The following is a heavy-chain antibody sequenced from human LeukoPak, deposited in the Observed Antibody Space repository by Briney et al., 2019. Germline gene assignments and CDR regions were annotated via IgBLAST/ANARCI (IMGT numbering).Heavy chain of an antibody. CDR1: GGSISSYY. V-gene: IGHV4-59*01. J-gene: IGHJ6*02. Sequence: SETLSLTCTVSGGSISSYYWSWIRQPPGKGLEWIGYIHYSGSTNYNPSLKSRVTISVDTSKNQFSLKLSSVTAADTAVYYCARDRQEFDYYGMGVWGQGTTVTVSS. CDR2: IHYSGST. D-gene: IGHD3-10*01. CDR3: ARDRQEFDYYGMGV.